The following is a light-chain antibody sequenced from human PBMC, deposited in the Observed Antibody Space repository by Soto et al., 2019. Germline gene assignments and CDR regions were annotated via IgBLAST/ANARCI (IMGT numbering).Light chain of an antibody. J-gene: IGKJ4*01. CDR3: QQANSFPPT. CDR1: QGIRSS. CDR2: AAS. Sequence: DIQMTQSPSSVSASVGDRVTITCRASQGIRSSLAWYQQKPGKAPKLLIYAASRLQSGVPSRFRGSGSGTDFTLTISSQQPEDFATYYFQQANSFPPTFGGGTKVEIK. V-gene: IGKV1-12*01.